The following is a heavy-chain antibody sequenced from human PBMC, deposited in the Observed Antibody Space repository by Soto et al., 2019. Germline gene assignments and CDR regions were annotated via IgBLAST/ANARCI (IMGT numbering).Heavy chain of an antibody. CDR3: ARVYSSSWGFDY. CDR1: GYTFTSYD. CDR2: MNPNSGNT. Sequence: ASVKVSCKASGYTFTSYDINWVRQATGQGLEWMGWMNPNSGNTGYAQKFQGRVTMTRNTSISTAYMELSSLRSEDTAVYYCARVYSSSWGFDYWGQGTLVTAPQ. J-gene: IGHJ4*02. V-gene: IGHV1-8*01. D-gene: IGHD6-13*01.